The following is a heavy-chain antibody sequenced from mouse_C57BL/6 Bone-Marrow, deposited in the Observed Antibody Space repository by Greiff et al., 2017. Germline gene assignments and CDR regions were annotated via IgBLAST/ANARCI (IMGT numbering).Heavy chain of an antibody. V-gene: IGHV1-22*01. CDR2: INPNTGGT. D-gene: IGHD1-1*01. CDR1: GYTFTDYN. Sequence: EVQLQQSGPELVKPGASVKMSCKASGYTFTDYNMHWVTQSHGKSLEWIGYINPNTGGTSYNQKFKGKATLTVNKSSSTAYMELRSLTSEDSAVYYCARSLKYYGSSPWFAYWGQGTLVTVSA. CDR3: ARSLKYYGSSPWFAY. J-gene: IGHJ3*01.